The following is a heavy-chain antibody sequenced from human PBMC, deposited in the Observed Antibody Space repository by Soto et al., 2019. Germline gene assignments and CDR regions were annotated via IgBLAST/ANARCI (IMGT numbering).Heavy chain of an antibody. CDR1: GFTLNSYA. CDR2: VRESGGGT. V-gene: IGHV3-23*01. Sequence: EVQLLESGGGLVQPGGSLRLSCVASGFTLNSYAMNWVRQAPWKGLEWVSAVRESGGGTYYADFVRGRFTISRDNSKNTLYLRMNSLRVEDTDVYYCAREQIAVSAPFDYWGQGTLVTVSS. CDR3: AREQIAVSAPFDY. J-gene: IGHJ4*02. D-gene: IGHD6-19*01.